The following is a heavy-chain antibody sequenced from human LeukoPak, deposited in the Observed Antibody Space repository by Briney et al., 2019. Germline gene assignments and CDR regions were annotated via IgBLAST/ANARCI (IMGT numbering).Heavy chain of an antibody. Sequence: GGSLRLSCAASGFTFSSYGMHWARQAPGKGLEWVAVISFDGSNKYYADSVKGRFTISRDNSKNTLYLQMNSLSAEDTAAYYCAKEIAVADLFDYWGQGTLVTVSS. V-gene: IGHV3-30*18. J-gene: IGHJ4*02. CDR2: ISFDGSNK. D-gene: IGHD6-19*01. CDR3: AKEIAVADLFDY. CDR1: GFTFSSYG.